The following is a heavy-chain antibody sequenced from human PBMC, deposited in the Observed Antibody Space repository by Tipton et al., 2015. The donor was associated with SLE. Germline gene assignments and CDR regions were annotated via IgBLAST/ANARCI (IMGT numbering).Heavy chain of an antibody. J-gene: IGHJ6*02. CDR2: IYYSGST. V-gene: IGHV4-59*11. CDR1: GGSISSHY. Sequence: TLSLTCTVSGGSISSHYWSWIRQPPGKGLEWIGYIYYSGSTNYNPSLKSRVTISVDTSKNRFSLKLSSVTAEDTAVYYCAKVRGFYYYGMDVWGQGTTVTVSS. CDR3: AKVRGFYYYGMDV.